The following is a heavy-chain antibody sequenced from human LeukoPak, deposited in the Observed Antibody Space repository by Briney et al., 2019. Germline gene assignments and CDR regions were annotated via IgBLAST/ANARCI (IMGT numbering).Heavy chain of an antibody. D-gene: IGHD3-3*01. CDR3: ARSVTIFGVATLGY. Sequence: GASVKVSCKASGYTFTVYHMHWVRQAPGQGLEWMGIINPSDGSTTYAQKFQGRVSITRDMSTSTIYMELSSLRSDDTAVYYCARSVTIFGVATLGYCGQGTPVTVSS. J-gene: IGHJ4*02. CDR2: INPSDGST. CDR1: GYTFTVYH. V-gene: IGHV1-46*01.